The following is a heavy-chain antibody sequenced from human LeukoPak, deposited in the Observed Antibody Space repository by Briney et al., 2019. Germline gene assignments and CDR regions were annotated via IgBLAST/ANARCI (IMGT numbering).Heavy chain of an antibody. Sequence: SETLSLTCAVYGESFSGHYWTWIRQPPGRGLDWIGEINHSGSTTSNPSLNNRVTISVDTSTNQFSLKLTSVTAADTAVYCARPRYGSGSLDSWGQGTLVTVSS. D-gene: IGHD3-10*01. CDR2: INHSGST. V-gene: IGHV4-34*01. CDR3: ARPRYGSGSLDS. J-gene: IGHJ4*02. CDR1: GESFSGHY.